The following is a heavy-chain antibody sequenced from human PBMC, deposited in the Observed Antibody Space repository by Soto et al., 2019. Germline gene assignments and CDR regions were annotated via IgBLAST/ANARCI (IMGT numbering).Heavy chain of an antibody. CDR3: ARDHYYGAIDY. D-gene: IGHD3-10*01. V-gene: IGHV3-7*01. CDR2: IKQDGSEK. Sequence: EVQLMESGGGLVQPGGSLRLSCAASGFSFGASWMAWVRQAPGKGLEWVADIKQDGSEKNYVDSVKGRVTISRDNAKNSLYLQMNSLRAEDTALYYCARDHYYGAIDYWGLGTLVTVSS. CDR1: GFSFGASW. J-gene: IGHJ4*02.